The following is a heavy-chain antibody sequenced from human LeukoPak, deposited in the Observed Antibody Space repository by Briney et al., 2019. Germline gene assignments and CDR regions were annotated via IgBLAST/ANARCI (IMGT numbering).Heavy chain of an antibody. V-gene: IGHV4-61*02. CDR3: ARALCINGICEWFDP. CDR1: GASLSSGGYF. D-gene: IGHD2-8*01. J-gene: IGHJ5*02. Sequence: PSETLSLTCTVSGASLSSGGYFWSWIRQPAGKGVEWIGRIETSGSTNYNPSLKSRVTISVDTSKNQFSLKLRSVTAADTAVHYCARALCINGICEWFDPWGQGTLVTVSS. CDR2: IETSGST.